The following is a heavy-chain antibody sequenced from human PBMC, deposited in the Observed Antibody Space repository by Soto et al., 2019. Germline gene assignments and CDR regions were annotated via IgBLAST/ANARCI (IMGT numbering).Heavy chain of an antibody. CDR2: ISYDGSNK. J-gene: IGHJ4*02. CDR1: GFTFSSYA. CDR3: ARDWVYYDSSGYGPFDY. Sequence: GGSLRLSCAASGFTFSSYAMHWVRQAPGKGLEWVAVISYDGSNKYYADSVKGRFTISRDNSKNTLYLQMNSLRAEDTAVYYCARDWVYYDSSGYGPFDYWGQGTLVTVSS. V-gene: IGHV3-30-3*01. D-gene: IGHD3-22*01.